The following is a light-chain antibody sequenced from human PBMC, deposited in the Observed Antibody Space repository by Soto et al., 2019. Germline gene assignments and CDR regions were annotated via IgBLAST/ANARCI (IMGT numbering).Light chain of an antibody. V-gene: IGKV3-20*01. CDR1: QNIISSY. CDR2: GAF. CDR3: QQDGSSPT. Sequence: EIVVTQSPGTLSLSPGATATLSCRASQNIISSYLAWYQQKPGQAPRLLIYGAFTRAAGIPDRFSGSGSGTDFTLTISRQEPEDSVEYYCQQDGSSPTFGHGTTVDIK. J-gene: IGKJ3*01.